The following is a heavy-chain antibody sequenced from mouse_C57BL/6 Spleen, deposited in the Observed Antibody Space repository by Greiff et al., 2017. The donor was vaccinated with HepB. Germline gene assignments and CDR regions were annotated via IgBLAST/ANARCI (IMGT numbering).Heavy chain of an antibody. D-gene: IGHD1-1*01. CDR3: ARPFPTVVDFDY. V-gene: IGHV1-22*01. J-gene: IGHJ2*01. CDR1: GYTFTDYN. CDR2: INPNNGGT. Sequence: PLPQSGPALVKPGASVKMSCKASGYTFTDYNMHWVKQSHGKSLEWIGYINPNNGGTSYNQKFKGKATLTVNKSSSTAYMELRSLTSEDSAVYYCARPFPTVVDFDYWGQGTTLTVSS.